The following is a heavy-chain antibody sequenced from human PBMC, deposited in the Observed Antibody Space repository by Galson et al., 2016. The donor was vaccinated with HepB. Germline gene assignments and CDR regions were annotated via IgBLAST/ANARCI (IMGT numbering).Heavy chain of an antibody. Sequence: SVKVSCKASGYTFTTYAMHWVRQAPGQRLEWMGWINGGTGNTKYSQKFQDRVTIIRDTSASTAYMELSSLRSEDTAVYYCARDGRWLHVGGFDYWGQGTLVTVSS. D-gene: IGHD5-24*01. CDR2: INGGTGNT. J-gene: IGHJ4*02. CDR3: ARDGRWLHVGGFDY. CDR1: GYTFTTYA. V-gene: IGHV1-3*01.